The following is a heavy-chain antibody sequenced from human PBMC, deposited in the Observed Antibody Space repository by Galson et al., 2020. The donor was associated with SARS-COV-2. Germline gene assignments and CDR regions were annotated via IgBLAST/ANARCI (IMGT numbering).Heavy chain of an antibody. J-gene: IGHJ6*02. V-gene: IGHV4-4*07. CDR2: IYTSGST. D-gene: IGHD6-19*01. Sequence: SETLSLTCTVSGGSISSYYWSWIRQPAGKGLEWIGRIYTSGSTNYNPSLKSRVTMSVDTSKNQFSLKLSSVTAADTAVYYCARDFIAGAGNYYYYGMDVWGQGTTVTVSS. CDR3: ARDFIAGAGNYYYYGMDV. CDR1: GGSISSYY.